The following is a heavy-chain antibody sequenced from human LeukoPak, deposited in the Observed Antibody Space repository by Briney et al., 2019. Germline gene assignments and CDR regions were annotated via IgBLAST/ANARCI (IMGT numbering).Heavy chain of an antibody. D-gene: IGHD3-22*01. J-gene: IGHJ4*02. CDR3: ARDVYYYDSSGYSYYFDY. CDR2: IYTSGST. V-gene: IGHV4-4*07. Sequence: SETLSLTCTVSGGSTSSYYWSWIRQPAGKGLEWIGRIYTSGSTNYNPSLKSRVTMSVDTSKNQFSLKLSSVTAADTAVYYCARDVYYYDSSGYSYYFDYWGQGTLVTVSS. CDR1: GGSTSSYY.